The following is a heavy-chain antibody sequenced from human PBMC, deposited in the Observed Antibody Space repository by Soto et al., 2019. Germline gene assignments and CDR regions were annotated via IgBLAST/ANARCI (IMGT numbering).Heavy chain of an antibody. J-gene: IGHJ6*02. V-gene: IGHV4-4*02. D-gene: IGHD2-8*01. Sequence: SETLSLTFAVSGGSISSSNWLSWVRQPPGKGLEWLGEIYHSGSTNYNPFLKSRVTISVDKSKNQLSLKLSSVTAADTAVYYCARGVGLIEDYYGMDVWGQGTTVTVSS. CDR1: GGSISSSNW. CDR3: ARGVGLIEDYYGMDV. CDR2: IYHSGST.